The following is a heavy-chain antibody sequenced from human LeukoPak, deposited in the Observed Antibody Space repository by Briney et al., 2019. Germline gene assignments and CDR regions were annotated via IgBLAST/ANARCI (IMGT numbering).Heavy chain of an antibody. D-gene: IGHD6-19*01. Sequence: SETLSLTCTVSGGSISSSSYYWGWIRQPPGKGLEWIGSIYYSGSTYYNPSLKSRVTISVDTSKNRFSLKLSSVTAADTAVYYCARDSVAGLDYWGQGTLVTVSS. V-gene: IGHV4-39*07. CDR1: GGSISSSSYY. CDR2: IYYSGST. CDR3: ARDSVAGLDY. J-gene: IGHJ4*02.